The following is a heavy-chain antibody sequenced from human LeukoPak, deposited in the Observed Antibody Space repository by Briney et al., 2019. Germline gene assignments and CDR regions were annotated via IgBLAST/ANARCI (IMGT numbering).Heavy chain of an antibody. CDR3: ARDDWPFEVPRLPDY. CDR2: INPSGGST. Sequence: ASVKVSCKASGYTFTSYYMHWVRQAPGQGLEWMGIINPSGGSTSYAQKFQGRVTMTRDTSTSTVYMELSSLRSEDTAVYYCARDDWPFEVPRLPDYWGQGTLVTVSS. CDR1: GYTFTSYY. V-gene: IGHV1-46*01. J-gene: IGHJ4*02. D-gene: IGHD3-9*01.